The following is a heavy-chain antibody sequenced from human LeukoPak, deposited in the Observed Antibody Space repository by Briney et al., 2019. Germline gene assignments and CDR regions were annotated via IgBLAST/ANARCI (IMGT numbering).Heavy chain of an antibody. CDR3: ARVGLGIAAAGGDY. CDR1: GFTFDDYG. Sequence: GGSLRLSCAASGFTFDDYGMSWVRQAPGKGLEWVSGINWNGGSTGYADSVKGRFTISRDNAKNSLYLQMNSLRAEDTALYYCARVGLGIAAAGGDYWGQGTLVTVSS. J-gene: IGHJ4*02. V-gene: IGHV3-20*04. CDR2: INWNGGST. D-gene: IGHD6-13*01.